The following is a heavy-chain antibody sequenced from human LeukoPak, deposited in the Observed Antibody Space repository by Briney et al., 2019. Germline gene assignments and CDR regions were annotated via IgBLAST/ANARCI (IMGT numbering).Heavy chain of an antibody. CDR3: ARVVAGRFDP. CDR2: IYYSGST. Sequence: SETLSLTCTVSGGSISSYYWSWIRQPPGKGLEWVGYIYYSGSTNYNPSLKSRVTISVDTSKNQFSLKLSSVTAADTAVYYCARVVAGRFDPWGQGTLVTVSS. V-gene: IGHV4-59*01. CDR1: GGSISSYY. J-gene: IGHJ5*02. D-gene: IGHD2-15*01.